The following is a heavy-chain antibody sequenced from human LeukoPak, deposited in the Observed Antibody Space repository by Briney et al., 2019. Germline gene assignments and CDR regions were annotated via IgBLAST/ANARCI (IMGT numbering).Heavy chain of an antibody. Sequence: PSETLSLTCTVSNDSVSNGYYYWSWIRQPPGKGLKWIGYIYYSGSTNYNPSLKSRVSISVDTTKNQFSLKLSSVTAADTAVYYCARVSTEGDFDYWGQGTLVTVSS. J-gene: IGHJ4*02. CDR1: NDSVSNGYYY. V-gene: IGHV4-61*01. D-gene: IGHD3-16*01. CDR2: IYYSGST. CDR3: ARVSTEGDFDY.